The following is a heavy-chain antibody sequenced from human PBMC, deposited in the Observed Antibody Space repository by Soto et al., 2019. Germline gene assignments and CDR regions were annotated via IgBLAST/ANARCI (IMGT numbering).Heavy chain of an antibody. CDR2: MNPNSGNT. J-gene: IGHJ6*02. D-gene: IGHD3-10*01. V-gene: IGHV1-8*01. Sequence: QVQLVQSGAEVKKPGASVKVSCKASGYTFTSYDINWVRQATGQGLEWMGWMNPNSGNTGYAQKFQRRVTMTRNTSISTSYMRRSSLRSEDTAVYYCGRYWGGRGIKGNYYYYDGMDVWGQGTTVTVSS. CDR3: GRYWGGRGIKGNYYYYDGMDV. CDR1: GYTFTSYD.